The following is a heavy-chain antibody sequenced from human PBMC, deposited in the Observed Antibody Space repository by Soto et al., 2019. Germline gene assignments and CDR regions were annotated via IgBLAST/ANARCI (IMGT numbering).Heavy chain of an antibody. Sequence: SVKVSCKASGGTFSSYAISWVRQAPGQGLEWMGGIIPIFGTANYAQKFQGRVTITADESTSTAYTELSSLRSEDTAVYYCARGSLLTTVTTFDYWGQGTLVTVSS. CDR3: ARGSLLTTVTTFDY. CDR1: GGTFSSYA. CDR2: IIPIFGTA. V-gene: IGHV1-69*13. J-gene: IGHJ4*02. D-gene: IGHD4-17*01.